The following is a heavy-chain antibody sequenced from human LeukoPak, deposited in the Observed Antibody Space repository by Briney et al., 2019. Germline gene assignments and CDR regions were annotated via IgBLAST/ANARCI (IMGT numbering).Heavy chain of an antibody. CDR1: GYSFTNYW. D-gene: IGHD4-17*01. J-gene: IGHJ6*02. CDR2: IYPGDSDT. CDR3: ARVRVTTSLYYYYGLDV. V-gene: IGHV5-51*01. Sequence: GESLKISCKGSGYSFTNYWIGWVRQMPGRGLEWMGIIYPGDSDTRYSPSFQGQVTISADKSISTAYLQWSSLKASDTAMYYCARVRVTTSLYYYYGLDVWGQGTTVTVSS.